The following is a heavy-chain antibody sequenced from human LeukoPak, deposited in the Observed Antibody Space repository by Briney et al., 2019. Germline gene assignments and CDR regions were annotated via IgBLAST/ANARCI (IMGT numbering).Heavy chain of an antibody. J-gene: IGHJ6*03. Sequence: ASVKVSSKASGYTFIIYDINWVRQAPGQGLEWMGWMNPNSGNTDYAQKFQGRVTMTRNTSISTAYMELRSLRSEDTAVYYCARTASSWSSRYYYYMDVWGKGTTVTVSS. D-gene: IGHD6-13*01. CDR2: MNPNSGNT. V-gene: IGHV1-8*01. CDR1: GYTFIIYD. CDR3: ARTASSWSSRYYYYMDV.